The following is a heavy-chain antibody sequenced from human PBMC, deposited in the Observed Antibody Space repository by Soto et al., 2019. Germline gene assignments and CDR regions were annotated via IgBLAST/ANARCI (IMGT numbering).Heavy chain of an antibody. J-gene: IGHJ6*02. Sequence: PGGSLRLSCAASGFTFDDYAMHWVRQAPGKGLEWVSGISWNSGSIGYADSVKGRFTISRDNAKNTLYLKMNSLRAEDTAVYYCAGGLTIQGYYYYGMDVWGQGTTVTVSS. CDR3: AGGLTIQGYYYYGMDV. CDR1: GFTFDDYA. D-gene: IGHD3-3*01. V-gene: IGHV3-9*01. CDR2: ISWNSGSI.